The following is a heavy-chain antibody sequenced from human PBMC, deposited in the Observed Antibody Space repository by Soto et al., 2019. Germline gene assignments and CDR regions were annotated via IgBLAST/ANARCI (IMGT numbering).Heavy chain of an antibody. CDR2: IYPGDSDT. CDR1: GYSFTSYW. Sequence: PGESLKISCKVSGYSFTSYWIGWVRQMPGKGLEWMGIIYPGDSDTRYSPSFQGQVTISADKSISTAYLQWSSLKASDTAMYYCATRSAAAEDYYYGMDVWGQGTTVTVSS. V-gene: IGHV5-51*01. J-gene: IGHJ6*02. CDR3: ATRSAAAEDYYYGMDV. D-gene: IGHD6-13*01.